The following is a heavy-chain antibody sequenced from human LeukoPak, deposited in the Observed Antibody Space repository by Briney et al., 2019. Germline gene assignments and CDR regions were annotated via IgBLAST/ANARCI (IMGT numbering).Heavy chain of an antibody. J-gene: IGHJ6*02. CDR1: GGSISSYY. Sequence: SETLSLTCTVSGGSISSYYWSWXRXPPGXXLEWIGYIYYXGSTNYNPSLXSRVTISVDTSKNQFSLKLSSMTAADTAVYYCARTRIVGATKYYYGMDVWGQGTTVTVSS. CDR2: IYYXGST. V-gene: IGHV4-59*01. CDR3: ARTRIVGATKYYYGMDV. D-gene: IGHD1-26*01.